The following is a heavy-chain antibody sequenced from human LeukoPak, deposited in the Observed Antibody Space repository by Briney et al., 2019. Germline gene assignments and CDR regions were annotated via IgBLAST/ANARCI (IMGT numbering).Heavy chain of an antibody. CDR2: IRSKTYGWTA. Sequence: GGSLRLSCSVSGFTFGDYAMSWVRQAPGKGLEWVGFIRSKTYGWTADYAAAVKGRFTISRDDSKNIAYLQMNSLKTEDTAVYFCTRYGDNGNYLEYWGRGTLVTVSS. J-gene: IGHJ4*02. V-gene: IGHV3-49*04. CDR1: GFTFGDYA. CDR3: TRYGDNGNYLEY. D-gene: IGHD4-17*01.